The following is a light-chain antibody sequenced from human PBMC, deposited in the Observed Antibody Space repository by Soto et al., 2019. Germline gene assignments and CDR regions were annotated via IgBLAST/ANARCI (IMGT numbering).Light chain of an antibody. Sequence: DIQMTQSPSTLSASEGDRVTISCRASQSVSIWLAWYQQKPGRAPKLLIYKSSILESGVPSRFSGSGSGTEFTLIISSLQTDEFATYYCQQFNTSPWTFGQGTKVEIK. CDR1: QSVSIW. CDR2: KSS. J-gene: IGKJ1*01. CDR3: QQFNTSPWT. V-gene: IGKV1-5*03.